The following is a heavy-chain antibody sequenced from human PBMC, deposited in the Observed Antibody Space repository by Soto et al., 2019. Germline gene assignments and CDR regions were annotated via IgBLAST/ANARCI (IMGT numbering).Heavy chain of an antibody. CDR3: ARVADPGYFFDF. J-gene: IGHJ4*01. Sequence: SETLSLTCSVSGGSISNYYWSWIRQPPGKGLEWIGYIFYSGSTNYNPSLKSRVTISVDTSENQFSLKLSSVTAADTAVYYCARVADPGYFFDFWGHGTLVTVS. D-gene: IGHD3-10*01. CDR2: IFYSGST. CDR1: GGSISNYY. V-gene: IGHV4-59*01.